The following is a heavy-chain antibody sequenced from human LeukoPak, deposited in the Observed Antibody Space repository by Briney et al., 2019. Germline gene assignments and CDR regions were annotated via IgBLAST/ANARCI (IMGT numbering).Heavy chain of an antibody. Sequence: ASLKVSCKASGYTFTDYYMHCVRQAPGQGLEWMGWINPNTGGTDYAQKFQGRVTMTRDTSISTAYMELSRLTSDDTAVYYCASDHDYGDHSWVYYFDHWGQGTLVTVSS. D-gene: IGHD4-17*01. CDR3: ASDHDYGDHSWVYYFDH. V-gene: IGHV1-2*02. J-gene: IGHJ4*02. CDR1: GYTFTDYY. CDR2: INPNTGGT.